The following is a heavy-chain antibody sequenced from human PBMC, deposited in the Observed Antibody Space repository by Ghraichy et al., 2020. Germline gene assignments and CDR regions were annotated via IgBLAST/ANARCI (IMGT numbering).Heavy chain of an antibody. CDR1: GFTFSSYS. D-gene: IGHD3-10*01. CDR2: ISSSSSYI. J-gene: IGHJ3*02. CDR3: ARVSVFAFDI. Sequence: GGSLRLSCAASGFTFSSYSRNGVRQAPGKGLEWVSAISSSSSYIYYADSVKGRFTISRDNAKNSLYLQMNSLRAEDTAVYYCARVSVFAFDIWGQGTMVTVSS. V-gene: IGHV3-21*01.